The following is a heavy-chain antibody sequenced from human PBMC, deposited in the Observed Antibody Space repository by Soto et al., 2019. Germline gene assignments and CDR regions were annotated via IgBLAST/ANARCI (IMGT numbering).Heavy chain of an antibody. Sequence: SVKVSCRASGGTFSSYAISWVRQAPGQGLEWMGGIIPIFGTANYAQKFQGRVTITADKSTSTAYMELSSLRSEDTAVYYCAREGIVVVPDYEGYYYYGMDVWGQGTTVTVSS. V-gene: IGHV1-69*06. J-gene: IGHJ6*02. CDR1: GGTFSSYA. CDR3: AREGIVVVPDYEGYYYYGMDV. CDR2: IIPIFGTA. D-gene: IGHD2-2*01.